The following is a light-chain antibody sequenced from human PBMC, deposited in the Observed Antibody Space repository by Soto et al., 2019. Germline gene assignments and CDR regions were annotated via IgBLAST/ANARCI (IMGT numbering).Light chain of an antibody. CDR2: KAS. Sequence: DIQMTQSPSTLSASVGDRVTITCRASQSISSWLAWYQPKPGKAPKLLIYKASSLESGVPSRFSGSGSGTEFTLTLSSLQPDDFAPYSCQQYDTYSTFGQGNKVDIK. CDR3: QQYDTYST. CDR1: QSISSW. V-gene: IGKV1-5*03. J-gene: IGKJ1*01.